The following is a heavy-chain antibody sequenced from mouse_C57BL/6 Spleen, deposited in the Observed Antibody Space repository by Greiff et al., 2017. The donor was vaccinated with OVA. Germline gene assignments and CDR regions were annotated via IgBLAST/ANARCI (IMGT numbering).Heavy chain of an antibody. CDR1: GYTFTSYW. J-gene: IGHJ3*01. V-gene: IGHV1-53*01. CDR3: ARMRGYDAWFAY. D-gene: IGHD2-2*01. Sequence: QVHVKQPGTELVKPGASVKLSCKASGYTFTSYWMHWVKQRPGQGLEWIGNINPSNGGTNYNEKFKSKATLTVDKSSSTAYMQLSSLTSEDSAVYYCARMRGYDAWFAYWGQGTLVTVSA. CDR2: INPSNGGT.